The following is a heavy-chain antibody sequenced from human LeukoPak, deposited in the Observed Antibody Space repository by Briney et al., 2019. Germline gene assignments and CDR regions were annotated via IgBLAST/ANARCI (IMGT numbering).Heavy chain of an antibody. CDR1: GFTVSSNY. J-gene: IGHJ5*02. D-gene: IGHD6-13*01. CDR3: ARHKGGQYSSSWSNWFDP. V-gene: IGHV3-53*01. Sequence: GGSLRLSCAASGFTVSSNYMSWVRQAPGKGLEWVSVIYSGGSTYYADSVKGRFTISRDNSKNTLYLQMNSLRAEDTAVYYCARHKGGQYSSSWSNWFDPWGQGTLVTVSS. CDR2: IYSGGST.